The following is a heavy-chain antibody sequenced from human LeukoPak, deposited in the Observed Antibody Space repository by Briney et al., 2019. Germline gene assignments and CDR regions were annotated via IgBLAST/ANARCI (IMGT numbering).Heavy chain of an antibody. CDR3: ARDMRGGFSSGGADC. Sequence: GGSLTLSCKASGFTFSSYSMNWVRQAPGQGLEWISYISSGGSTVYYADSVKGRFTVSRDNAENALFPQMNSPRAEDTAVYYCARDMRGGFSSGGADCWGQGALVTVSS. D-gene: IGHD3-10*01. CDR1: GFTFSSYS. V-gene: IGHV3-48*01. J-gene: IGHJ4*02. CDR2: ISSGGSTV.